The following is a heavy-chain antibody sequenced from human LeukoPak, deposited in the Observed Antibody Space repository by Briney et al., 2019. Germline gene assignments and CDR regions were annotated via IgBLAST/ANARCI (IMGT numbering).Heavy chain of an antibody. Sequence: SETLSLTCTVSGGSISGYYWSWIRQPPGEGLEWIGEINHSGSTNYNPSLKSRVTISVDTSKNQFSLKLSSVTAADTAVYYCARPYCGGDRSIGSWGQGTLVTVSS. V-gene: IGHV4-34*01. CDR3: ARPYCGGDRSIGS. CDR1: GGSISGYY. CDR2: INHSGST. J-gene: IGHJ5*02. D-gene: IGHD2-21*02.